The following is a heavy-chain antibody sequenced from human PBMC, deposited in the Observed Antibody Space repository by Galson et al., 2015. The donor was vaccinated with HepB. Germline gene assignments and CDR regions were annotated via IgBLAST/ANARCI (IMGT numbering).Heavy chain of an antibody. Sequence: SLRLSCAASGFTFSSYAMSWVRQAPGKGLEWVSAISGSGGSTYYADSVKGRFTISRDNSKNTLYLQMNSLRAEDTAVYYCAKGGYYYDSSGYYFDYWGQGTLVTVSS. V-gene: IGHV3-23*01. D-gene: IGHD3-22*01. CDR3: AKGGYYYDSSGYYFDY. CDR2: ISGSGGST. J-gene: IGHJ4*02. CDR1: GFTFSSYA.